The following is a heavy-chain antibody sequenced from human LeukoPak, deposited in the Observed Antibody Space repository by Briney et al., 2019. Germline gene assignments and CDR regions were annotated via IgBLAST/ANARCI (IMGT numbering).Heavy chain of an antibody. Sequence: PSETLSLTCTVSGGSISSSSYYWGWIRQPPGKGLEWIGSIYYSGSTYYNPSLKSRVTISVDTSKNQFSLKLSSVTAADTAVYYCASIIWFGEFHLRSFDYWGQGTLVTVSS. CDR2: IYYSGST. V-gene: IGHV4-39*01. D-gene: IGHD3-10*01. CDR1: GGSISSSSYY. J-gene: IGHJ4*02. CDR3: ASIIWFGEFHLRSFDY.